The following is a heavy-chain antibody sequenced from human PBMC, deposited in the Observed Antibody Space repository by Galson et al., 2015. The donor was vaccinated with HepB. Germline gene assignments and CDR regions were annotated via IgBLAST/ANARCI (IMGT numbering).Heavy chain of an antibody. D-gene: IGHD2-21*01. CDR3: AKGGAYCGGDCPMGGY. CDR1: GFTFSSYG. Sequence: SLRLSCAASGFTFSSYGMHWVRQAPGKGLEWVAVISYDGSNKYYADSVKGRFTISRDNSKNTLYLQMNSLRAEDTAVYYCAKGGAYCGGDCPMGGYWGQGTLVTVSS. CDR2: ISYDGSNK. V-gene: IGHV3-30*18. J-gene: IGHJ4*02.